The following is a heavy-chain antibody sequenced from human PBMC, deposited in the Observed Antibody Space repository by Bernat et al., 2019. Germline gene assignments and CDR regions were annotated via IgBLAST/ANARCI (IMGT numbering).Heavy chain of an antibody. J-gene: IGHJ6*03. CDR1: GGSFSGYY. V-gene: IGHV4-34*01. CDR3: ARGRLATTFYYYYYMYV. CDR2: INHSGST. Sequence: QVQLQQWGAGLLKPSETLSLTCAVYGGSFSGYYWSWIRQPPGKGLEWIGEINHSGSTNYNPSLKSRVTISVDTSTNPFSLKLSSVTAADTAVYYCARGRLATTFYYYYYMYVWGKGTTVTVSS. D-gene: IGHD5-24*01.